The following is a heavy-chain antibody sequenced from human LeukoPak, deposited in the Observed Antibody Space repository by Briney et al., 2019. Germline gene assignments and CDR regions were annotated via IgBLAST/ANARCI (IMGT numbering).Heavy chain of an antibody. CDR2: ITYDGSDE. CDR3: AKDEALSTRWLRNWFDP. V-gene: IGHV3-30*18. J-gene: IGHJ5*02. Sequence: GGSLRLSCAASGFTFSNYGMHWVRQAPGKGLEWVAVITYDGSDEYYADSVNGRVTISRDNPKNTLYLQMSSLRVDDMAVYYCAKDEALSTRWLRNWFDPWGQGTLVTVSS. D-gene: IGHD5-12*01. CDR1: GFTFSNYG.